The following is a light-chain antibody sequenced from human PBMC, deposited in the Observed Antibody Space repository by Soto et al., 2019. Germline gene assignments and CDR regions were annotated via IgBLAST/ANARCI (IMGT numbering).Light chain of an antibody. CDR3: QQYGSSPIT. V-gene: IGKV3-20*01. CDR2: GAS. CDR1: QSVSSK. J-gene: IGKJ5*01. Sequence: EIVLTQSPGSLSLSPGERATLSCRASQSVSSKVAWYQQKPGQAPTLLISGASSRATGIPDRFSGSGSGTDFTLTISRLEPEDFALYYCQQYGSSPITFGQGTRLEIK.